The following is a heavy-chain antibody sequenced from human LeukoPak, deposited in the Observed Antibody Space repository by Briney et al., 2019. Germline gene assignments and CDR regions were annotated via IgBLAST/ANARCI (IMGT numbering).Heavy chain of an antibody. Sequence: SETLSLTCTVSGGSINTPNYYWGWIRQTPGKGLEWIGNIFYSGGTYYSPSLTSRVTISVDTSKNQFSLKLSSVTAADTAVYYCARSRSEVAASRADFDYWGQGTLVTVSS. D-gene: IGHD2-15*01. J-gene: IGHJ4*02. CDR3: ARSRSEVAASRADFDY. V-gene: IGHV4-39*07. CDR1: GGSINTPNYY. CDR2: IFYSGGT.